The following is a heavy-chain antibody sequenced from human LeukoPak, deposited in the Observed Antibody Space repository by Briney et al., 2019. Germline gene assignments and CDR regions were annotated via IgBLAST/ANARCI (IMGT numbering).Heavy chain of an antibody. CDR1: GFTFDDYA. Sequence: GGSLRLSCAASGFTFDDYAMHWVRQAPGKGLEWVANIKQDGSEKYYVDSVKGRFTISRDNAKNSLYLQMNSLRAEDTAVYYCARDPASYWGQGTLVTVSS. V-gene: IGHV3-7*01. D-gene: IGHD6-25*01. CDR2: IKQDGSEK. J-gene: IGHJ4*02. CDR3: ARDPASY.